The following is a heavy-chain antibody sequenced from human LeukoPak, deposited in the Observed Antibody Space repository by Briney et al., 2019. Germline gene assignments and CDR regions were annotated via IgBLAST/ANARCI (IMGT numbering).Heavy chain of an antibody. D-gene: IGHD1-14*01. Sequence: GASVKVSCKASGFTFTSSAMQWVRQARGQRLEWIGWIVVGSGNTNYAQKFQERVTMTRDTSTSTVYMELSSLRSEDTAVYYCARDPHDPESWFDPWGQGTLVTVSS. CDR2: IVVGSGNT. CDR1: GFTFTSSA. J-gene: IGHJ5*02. CDR3: ARDPHDPESWFDP. V-gene: IGHV1-58*02.